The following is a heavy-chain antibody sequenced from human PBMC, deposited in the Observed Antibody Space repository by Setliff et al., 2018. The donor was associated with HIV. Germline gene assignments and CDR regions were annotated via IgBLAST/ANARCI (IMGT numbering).Heavy chain of an antibody. CDR2: ICHSVST. CDR1: AFSIHSDYY. CDR3: AILWLPYGNDIPRFDP. J-gene: IGHJ5*02. D-gene: IGHD4-4*01. Sequence: PSETLSLTCTVSAFSIHSDYYWAWIRQPPGRGLKSPGRGLEWIGHICHSVSTYYNPSLQNRVAMSIDTSQNQFSLGLTSLTSADTAVYYCAILWLPYGNDIPRFDPWGQGTLVTVSS. V-gene: IGHV4-38-2*02.